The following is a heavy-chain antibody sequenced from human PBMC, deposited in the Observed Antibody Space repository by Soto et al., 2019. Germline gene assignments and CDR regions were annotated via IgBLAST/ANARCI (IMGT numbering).Heavy chain of an antibody. V-gene: IGHV3-64D*08. J-gene: IGHJ4*02. CDR1: GFTFSNYA. CDR2: ITNNGIDT. CDR3: VKGGTVMTHGVDY. D-gene: IGHD3-16*01. Sequence: GGSLRLSCSASGFTFSNYAMHWVRQAPGKGLEHVSAITNNGIDTYYADSVKGRFTISRDNSKNTLFLQMSSLRDEDTAVYFCVKGGTVMTHGVDYWGLGTLVTVSS.